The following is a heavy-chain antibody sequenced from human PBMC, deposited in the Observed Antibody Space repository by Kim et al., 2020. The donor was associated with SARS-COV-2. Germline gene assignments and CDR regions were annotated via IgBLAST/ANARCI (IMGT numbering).Heavy chain of an antibody. CDR2: ISYDGSNK. D-gene: IGHD3-3*01. CDR1: GFTFSSYA. J-gene: IGHJ4*02. CDR3: ARDSHYDFWSGYYLDY. V-gene: IGHV3-30*04. Sequence: GGSLSLSCAASGFTFSSYAMHWVRQAPGKGLEWVAVISYDGSNKYYVDSVKGRFTISRDNSKNTLYLQMNSLRAEDTAVYYCARDSHYDFWSGYYLDYWGQGTLVTVSS.